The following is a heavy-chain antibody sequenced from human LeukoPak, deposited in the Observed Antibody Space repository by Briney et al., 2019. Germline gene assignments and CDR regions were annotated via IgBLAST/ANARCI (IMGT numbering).Heavy chain of an antibody. D-gene: IGHD6-13*01. CDR1: GFTFSSYW. V-gene: IGHV3-21*01. Sequence: GGSLRLSCAASGFTFSSYWMSWVRQAPGKGLEWVSSISSSGRHIYYADSVKGRFTISRDNVRNSLYLQMNSLRAEDTAVYYCARVAEAAAFDYWGQGTLVTVSS. CDR3: ARVAEAAAFDY. CDR2: ISSSGRHI. J-gene: IGHJ4*02.